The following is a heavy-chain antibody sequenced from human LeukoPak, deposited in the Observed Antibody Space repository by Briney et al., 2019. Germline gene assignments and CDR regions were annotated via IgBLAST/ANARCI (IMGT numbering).Heavy chain of an antibody. Sequence: SETLSLTCTVSGDSISSSSYYWGWIRQPPGKGLEWIGSIYYSGSTYYNPSLKSRVTISVDTSKNQFSLKLSSVTAADTAVYYCARHYQLLFPWFDPWGQGTLVTVSS. CDR2: IYYSGST. J-gene: IGHJ5*02. CDR3: ARHYQLLFPWFDP. CDR1: GDSISSSSYY. V-gene: IGHV4-39*01. D-gene: IGHD2-2*01.